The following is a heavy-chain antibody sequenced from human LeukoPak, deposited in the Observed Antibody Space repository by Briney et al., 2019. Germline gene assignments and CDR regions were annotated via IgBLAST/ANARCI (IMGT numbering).Heavy chain of an antibody. V-gene: IGHV1-18*01. Sequence: ASVKVSCTASGYTFTSYDISWVRQAPGQGLEWMGCINAYNGNTNYAQKLQGRVTMTTDTSTSTAYMELRSLRSDDTAVYYCARAVDTAMVYYYYYGMDVWGQGTTVTVSS. J-gene: IGHJ6*02. CDR3: ARAVDTAMVYYYYYGMDV. CDR2: INAYNGNT. CDR1: GYTFTSYD. D-gene: IGHD5-18*01.